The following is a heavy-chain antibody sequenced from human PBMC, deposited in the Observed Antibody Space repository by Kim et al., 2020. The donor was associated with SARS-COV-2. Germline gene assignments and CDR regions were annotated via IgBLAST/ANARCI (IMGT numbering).Heavy chain of an antibody. Sequence: NPSLMSRVTISSDTSKNQFTLKLSSVTAADTAVYYCAGLSSSSRTSWFDPWGQGTLVTVSS. D-gene: IGHD6-13*01. J-gene: IGHJ5*02. CDR3: AGLSSSSRTSWFDP. V-gene: IGHV4-39*01.